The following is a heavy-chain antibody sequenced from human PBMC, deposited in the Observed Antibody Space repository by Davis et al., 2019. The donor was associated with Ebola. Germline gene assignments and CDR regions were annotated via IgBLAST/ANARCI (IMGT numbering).Heavy chain of an antibody. D-gene: IGHD1-26*01. J-gene: IGHJ4*02. CDR3: ARRRLSFEAIDY. CDR2: IYDRGTT. V-gene: IGHV4-39*01. Sequence: MPSETLSLTCTVSGGSISSNNYYWGWIRPPPGKGLEWIGSIYDRGTTYYTPSLKSRVTISVDTSKNQFSLKLSSVSAADTAVYYCARRRLSFEAIDYWGQGTLVTVSS. CDR1: GGSISSNNYY.